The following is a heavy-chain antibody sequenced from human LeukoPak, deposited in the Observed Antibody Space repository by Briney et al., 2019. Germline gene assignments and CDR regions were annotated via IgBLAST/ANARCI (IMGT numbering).Heavy chain of an antibody. Sequence: SETLSLTCTVSGGSISRYYWSWSRQPPRKGLEWIGYIYYSGSTNYNPSLKSRVIISVDTSKNQFSLKVSSVSAADTAVYYCASITREAFDIWGQGTMVTVSS. CDR3: ASITREAFDI. CDR1: GGSISRYY. V-gene: IGHV4-59*01. CDR2: IYYSGST. J-gene: IGHJ3*02. D-gene: IGHD3-10*01.